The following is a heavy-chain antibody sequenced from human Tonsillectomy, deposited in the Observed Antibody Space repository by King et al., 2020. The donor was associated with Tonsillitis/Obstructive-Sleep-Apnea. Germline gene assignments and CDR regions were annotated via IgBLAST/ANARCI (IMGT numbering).Heavy chain of an antibody. V-gene: IGHV3-7*04. Sequence: QLVQSGGGLVQPGGSLRLSCAASGFTFSNYWMTWVRQAPGKGLEWVGTIRQDGIEKFYVDSVKGRFTISRDNAKNSLYLQLNSLRDEETAVYYCAREGEYCRRTSCSANDHWGQGTLVTVSS. CDR1: GFTFSNYW. CDR2: IRQDGIEK. D-gene: IGHD2-2*01. CDR3: AREGEYCRRTSCSANDH. J-gene: IGHJ4*02.